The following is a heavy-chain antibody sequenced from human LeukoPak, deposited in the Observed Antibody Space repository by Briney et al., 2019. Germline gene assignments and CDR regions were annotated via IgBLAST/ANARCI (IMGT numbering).Heavy chain of an antibody. CDR2: MFTGGRT. Sequence: SQTLSLICTVSGGSISSGDYSWSWIRQPAGKGLEWIVRMFTGGRTSYNPSLKSRVTISVDTSKNQFSLRVSSVTAADTAVYYCAAKEAYCGGDCYACWGQGTLVTVSS. CDR3: AAKEAYCGGDCYAC. J-gene: IGHJ4*02. D-gene: IGHD2-21*01. CDR1: GGSISSGDYS. V-gene: IGHV4-61*02.